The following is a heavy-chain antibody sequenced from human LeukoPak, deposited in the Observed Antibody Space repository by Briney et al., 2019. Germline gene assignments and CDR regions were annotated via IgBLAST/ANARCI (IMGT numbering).Heavy chain of an antibody. V-gene: IGHV1-69*05. D-gene: IGHD6-19*01. CDR1: GGTFSNYGHA. J-gene: IGHJ6*03. CDR3: ARGQRDPGAGAGIDYYYYYMDV. CDR2: LIPVFGAA. Sequence: SVKVSCKAAGGTFSNYGHAISWVRQAPGQGVEWIGGLIPVFGAAKYAQKFQGRVTITTDESTTTAYMEVTGLRSEDTAVYYCARGQRDPGAGAGIDYYYYYMDVWGKGTTVTVSS.